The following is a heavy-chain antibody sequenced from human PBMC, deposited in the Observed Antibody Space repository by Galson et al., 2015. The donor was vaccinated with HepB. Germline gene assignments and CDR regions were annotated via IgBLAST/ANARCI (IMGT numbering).Heavy chain of an antibody. CDR1: GFTFSIPD. CDR2: LGNAGET. CDR3: ARGFGKSMIAYYGLDV. Sequence: SLRLSCAASGFTFSIPDMHWVRQVTWKGLEWVSGLGNAGETFYSVSVKGRFIISRDDAKKSLYLQMNRLRVGDTALYFCARGFGKSMIAYYGLDVWGQGTTVTV. J-gene: IGHJ6*02. V-gene: IGHV3-13*04. D-gene: IGHD2-21*01.